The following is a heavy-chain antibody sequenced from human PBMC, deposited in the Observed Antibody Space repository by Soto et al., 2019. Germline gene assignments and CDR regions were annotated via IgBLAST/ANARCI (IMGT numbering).Heavy chain of an antibody. J-gene: IGHJ6*03. CDR2: ISYDGSNK. D-gene: IGHD3-10*01. CDR1: GFTFSSYG. V-gene: IGHV3-30*18. CDR3: AKVSGYYGSGSYSGSFFYMDV. Sequence: GGSLRLSCAASGFTFSSYGMHWVRQAPGKGLEWVAVISYDGSNKYYADSVKGRFTISRDNSKNTLYLQMNSLRAEDTAVYYCAKVSGYYGSGSYSGSFFYMDVWGKGTTVTVSS.